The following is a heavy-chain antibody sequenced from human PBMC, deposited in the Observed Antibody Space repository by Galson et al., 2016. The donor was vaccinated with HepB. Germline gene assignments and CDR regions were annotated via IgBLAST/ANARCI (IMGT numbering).Heavy chain of an antibody. D-gene: IGHD2-15*01. J-gene: IGHJ6*02. CDR1: EYTFSNYD. CDR3: ARETRGGTMSKVMDV. Sequence: SVKVSCKASEYTFSNYDINWVRQATGQGPEYMGWINPRSGKTGYAQKFQDRVTMTRNTAITTAYMELSSLTSEDTAVYYCARETRGGTMSKVMDVWGQGTTVTVS. CDR2: INPRSGKT. V-gene: IGHV1-8*01.